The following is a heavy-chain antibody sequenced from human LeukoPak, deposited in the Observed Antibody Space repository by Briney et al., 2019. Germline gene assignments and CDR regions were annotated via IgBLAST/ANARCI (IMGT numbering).Heavy chain of an antibody. Sequence: SETLSLTCTVSGGSISSSSYYWGWIRQPPGKGLEWIGSIYYSGSTYYNPSLKSRVTISVDTSKNQFSLKLSSVTAADTAVYYHARDYDSSGYSVGYWGQGTLVTVSS. CDR2: IYYSGST. CDR1: GGSISSSSYY. J-gene: IGHJ4*02. D-gene: IGHD3-22*01. CDR3: ARDYDSSGYSVGY. V-gene: IGHV4-39*02.